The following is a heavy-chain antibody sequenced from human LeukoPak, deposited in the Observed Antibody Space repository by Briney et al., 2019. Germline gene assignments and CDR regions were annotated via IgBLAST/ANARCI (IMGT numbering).Heavy chain of an antibody. CDR1: GGSISSNTW. V-gene: IGHV4-4*02. CDR3: AGLNYYDSSGYPSARKYYFDY. CDR2: IYRSGST. J-gene: IGHJ4*02. D-gene: IGHD3-22*01. Sequence: SETLSLTCVVSGGSISSNTWWSWVRQPPNKGLEWIGEIYRSGSTNYNPSLKSRVSMSIDKSKNQFSLKLSSVTAADTAVYYCAGLNYYDSSGYPSARKYYFDYWGQGTLVTVSS.